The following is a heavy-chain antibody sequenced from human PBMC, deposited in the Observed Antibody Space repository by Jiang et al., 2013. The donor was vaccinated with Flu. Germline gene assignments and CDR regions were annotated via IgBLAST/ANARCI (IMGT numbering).Heavy chain of an antibody. D-gene: IGHD3-10*01. J-gene: IGHJ4*02. Sequence: VQLLESGGGVVQPGRSLRLSCAASGFTFSSYGMHWVRQAPGKGLEWVAVISYDGSNKYYADSVKGRFTISRDNSKNTLYLQMNSLRAEGTAVYYCAKXFVDYWGQGTLVTVSS. V-gene: IGHV3-30*18. CDR3: AKXFVDY. CDR2: ISYDGSNK. CDR1: GFTFSSYG.